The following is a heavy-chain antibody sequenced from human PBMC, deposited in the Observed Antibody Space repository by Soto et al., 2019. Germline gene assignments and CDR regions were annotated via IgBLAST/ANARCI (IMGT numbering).Heavy chain of an antibody. CDR2: IIPIFGTA. Sequence: SVKVSFKASGGTFSSYAISWVRQAPGQGLEWMGGIIPIFGTANYAQKFQGRVTITADESTSTAYMELSSLRSEDTAVYYCASKEGWATVSSCGMDVWGQGTTVTVSS. J-gene: IGHJ6*02. CDR1: GGTFSSYA. D-gene: IGHD4-4*01. CDR3: ASKEGWATVSSCGMDV. V-gene: IGHV1-69*01.